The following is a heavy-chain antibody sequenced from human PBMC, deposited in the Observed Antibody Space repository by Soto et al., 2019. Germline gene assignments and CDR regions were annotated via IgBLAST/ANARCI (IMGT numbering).Heavy chain of an antibody. CDR1: GYTFTSYD. CDR2: MNPNSGNT. V-gene: IGHV1-8*01. D-gene: IGHD3-10*01. J-gene: IGHJ6*03. CDR3: ARGRRWFGELLGYYYYYMDV. Sequence: ASVKVSCKASGYTFTSYDFNWVRQATGQGLEWMGWMNPNSGNTGYAQKFQGRVTMTRNTSISTAYMELSSLRSEDTAVYYCARGRRWFGELLGYYYYYMDVWGKGTTVTVSS.